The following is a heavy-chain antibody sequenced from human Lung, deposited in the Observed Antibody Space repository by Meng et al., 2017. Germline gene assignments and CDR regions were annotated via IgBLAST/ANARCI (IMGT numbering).Heavy chain of an antibody. CDR3: ARGPTTMAHDFDY. Sequence: QGELKPGGSGLLRPSETRSLTCVVSGGSLSDYYWSWIRQPPGKGLEWIGEINHSGSTNYNPSLESRATISVDTSQNNLSLKLSSVTAADSAVYYCARGPTTMAHDFDYWGQGTLVTVSS. CDR1: GGSLSDYY. V-gene: IGHV4-34*01. J-gene: IGHJ4*02. CDR2: INHSGST. D-gene: IGHD4-11*01.